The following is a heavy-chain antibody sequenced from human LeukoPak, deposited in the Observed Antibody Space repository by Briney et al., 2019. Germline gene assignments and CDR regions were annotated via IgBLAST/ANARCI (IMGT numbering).Heavy chain of an antibody. Sequence: TSETLSLICTVSGGSISSHYWSWIRQPPGKGLVGLGYIYCSGSTNYDPSLKSRVTISIDTPNNQFTLKLSSVTAADTGVYHCARGLGAVAGRIYDGFDMWGQGTMVTVST. V-gene: IGHV4-59*11. J-gene: IGHJ3*02. CDR3: ARGLGAVAGRIYDGFDM. D-gene: IGHD6-19*01. CDR2: IYCSGST. CDR1: GGSISSHY.